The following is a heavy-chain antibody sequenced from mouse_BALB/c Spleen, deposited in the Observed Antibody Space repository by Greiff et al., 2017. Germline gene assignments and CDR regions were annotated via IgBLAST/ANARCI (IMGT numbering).Heavy chain of an antibody. V-gene: IGHV5-6-2*01. D-gene: IGHD1-1*01. CDR1: GFTFSSYY. J-gene: IGHJ3*01. CDR3: ARHLDYYGSSYEGFAY. CDR2: INSNGGST. Sequence: EVHLVESGGGLVKLGGSLKLSCAASGFTFSSYYMSWVRQTPEKRLELVAAINSNGGSTYYPDTVKGRFTISRDNAKNTLYLQMSSLKSEDTALYYCARHLDYYGSSYEGFAYWGQGTLVTVSA.